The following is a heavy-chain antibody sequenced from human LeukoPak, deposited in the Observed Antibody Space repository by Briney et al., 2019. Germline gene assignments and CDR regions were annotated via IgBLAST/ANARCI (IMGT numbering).Heavy chain of an antibody. CDR3: ARSVIVLAGAAFDI. V-gene: IGHV4-59*01. CDR1: GRSISSYY. CDR2: IYYSGST. J-gene: IGHJ3*02. D-gene: IGHD2/OR15-2a*01. Sequence: SETLSLTCTVSGRSISSYYWSWIRQPPGKGLEWIGYIYYSGSTNYNPSLKSRVTISVDTSKNQFSLKLSSVTAADTAVYYCARSVIVLAGAAFDIWGQGPMVTVSS.